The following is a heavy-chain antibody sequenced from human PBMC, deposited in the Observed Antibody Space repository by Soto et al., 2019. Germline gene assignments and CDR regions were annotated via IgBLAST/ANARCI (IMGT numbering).Heavy chain of an antibody. CDR3: ARDGAYCGGGSYYPCYYYYGMDV. CDR2: IIPIFGTA. Sequence: GASVKVSCKASGGTFSSYAISWVRQAPGQGLEWMGGIIPIFGTANYAQKFQGRVTITADESTSTAYMELSSLRSEDTAVYYCARDGAYCGGGSYYPCYYYYGMDVWGQGTTVTVSS. CDR1: GGTFSSYA. J-gene: IGHJ6*02. D-gene: IGHD2-21*02. V-gene: IGHV1-69*13.